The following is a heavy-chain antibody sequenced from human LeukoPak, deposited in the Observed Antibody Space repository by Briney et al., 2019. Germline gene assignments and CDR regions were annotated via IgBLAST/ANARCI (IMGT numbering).Heavy chain of an antibody. CDR1: GGSISSYY. D-gene: IGHD2-2*02. CDR2: IYYSGST. V-gene: IGHV4-59*01. J-gene: IGHJ4*02. CDR3: ARDLAGYIDY. Sequence: SETLSLTCTVSGGSISSYYWSWIRQPPGKGLEWIGYIYYSGSTNYNPSLKSRVTISVDTSKNQFSLKLSSVTAADTAVYYCARDLAGYIDYWGQETLVTVSS.